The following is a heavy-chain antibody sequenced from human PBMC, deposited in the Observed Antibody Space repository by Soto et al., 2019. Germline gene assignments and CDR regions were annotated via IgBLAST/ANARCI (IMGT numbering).Heavy chain of an antibody. CDR1: GFTFSSYW. V-gene: IGHV3-7*01. D-gene: IGHD6-13*01. J-gene: IGHJ6*03. Sequence: GGSLRLSCAASGFTFSSYWMSWVRQAPGKGLEWVANIKQDGSEKYYVDSVKGRFTISRDNAKNSLYLQMNSLRAEDTAVYYCARERKGQQLTYYYYYMDVWGKGTTVTVSS. CDR3: ARERKGQQLTYYYYYMDV. CDR2: IKQDGSEK.